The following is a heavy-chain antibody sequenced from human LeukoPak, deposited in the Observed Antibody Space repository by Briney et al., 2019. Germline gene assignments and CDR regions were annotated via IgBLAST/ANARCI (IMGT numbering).Heavy chain of an antibody. CDR1: GGSITSGDYY. D-gene: IGHD3-22*01. V-gene: IGHV4-30-4*01. CDR3: ARPYYYDSRIDP. J-gene: IGHJ5*02. CDR2: MYYSGST. Sequence: SQTLSLTCTVSGGSITSGDYYWSWIRQPPGKGLEWIAYMYYSGSTNYNPSLKSRVTMSADTSKNQFSLKLSSVTAADTAVYYCARPYYYDSRIDPWGQGTLVTVSS.